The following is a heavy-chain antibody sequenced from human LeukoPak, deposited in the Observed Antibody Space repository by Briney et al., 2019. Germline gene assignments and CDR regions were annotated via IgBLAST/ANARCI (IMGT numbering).Heavy chain of an antibody. CDR1: GFTFSSYA. CDR2: ISYDGSNQ. D-gene: IGHD6-13*01. Sequence: GGSLRLSCAASGFTFSSYAMHWVRQAPGKGLEWVAVISYDGSNQYYADSVKGRFTISRDNSKNTLYLQMNSLRAEDTALYYCARESDAAAAFDYWGQGTLVTVSS. V-gene: IGHV3-30-3*01. J-gene: IGHJ4*02. CDR3: ARESDAAAAFDY.